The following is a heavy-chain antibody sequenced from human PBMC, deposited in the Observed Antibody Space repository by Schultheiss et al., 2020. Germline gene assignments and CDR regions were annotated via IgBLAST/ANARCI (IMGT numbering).Heavy chain of an antibody. J-gene: IGHJ6*03. V-gene: IGHV3-69-1*01. CDR2: ISSSSTI. CDR1: GFTFSDYY. D-gene: IGHD2-2*01. Sequence: GGSLRLSCAASGFTFSDYYMNWVRQAPGKGLEWVSSISSSSTIYYADSVKGRFTISRDNSKNTLYLQMNSLRAEDTAVYYCARDIVVVPAASRGYYYYMDVWGKGTTVTVSS. CDR3: ARDIVVVPAASRGYYYYMDV.